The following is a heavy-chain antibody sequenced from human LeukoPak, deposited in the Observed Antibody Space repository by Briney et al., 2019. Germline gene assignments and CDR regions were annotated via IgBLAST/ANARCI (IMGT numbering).Heavy chain of an antibody. CDR2: IYSGGST. J-gene: IGHJ4*02. Sequence: PGGSLRLSCAVSGFTVSSNYMSWVRQAPGKGLEWVSVIYSGGSTYYADSVKGRFTISRDNSKNTLYLQMNSLRAEDTAVYYCARVRGYSYGYFDYWGQGTLVTVSS. D-gene: IGHD5-18*01. CDR1: GFTVSSNY. V-gene: IGHV3-66*01. CDR3: ARVRGYSYGYFDY.